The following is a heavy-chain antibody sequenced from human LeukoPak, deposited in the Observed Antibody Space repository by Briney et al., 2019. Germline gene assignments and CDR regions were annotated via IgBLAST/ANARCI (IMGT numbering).Heavy chain of an antibody. Sequence: GGSLRLSCAASGFTVSSNYMSWVRQAPGKGLEWVSVIYSGGGTYYADAVKGRFTISRDNSKNTLYLQMNSLRAGDTAVYYCARDHYVDAFDIWGQGTMVTVSS. V-gene: IGHV3-66*01. CDR2: IYSGGGT. CDR3: ARDHYVDAFDI. D-gene: IGHD3-16*01. J-gene: IGHJ3*02. CDR1: GFTVSSNY.